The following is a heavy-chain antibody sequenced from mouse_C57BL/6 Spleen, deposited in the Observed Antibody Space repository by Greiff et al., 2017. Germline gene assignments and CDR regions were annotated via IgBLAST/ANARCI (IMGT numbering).Heavy chain of an antibody. CDR3: ARDRWFYFDY. J-gene: IGHJ2*01. CDR1: GFTFSSYA. D-gene: IGHD1-1*02. Sequence: EVKLQESGGGLVKPGGSLKLSCAASGFTFSSYAMSWVRQTPEKRLEWVATISDGGSYTYYPDNVKGRFTISRDNAKNNLYLQMSHLKSEDTAMDYCARDRWFYFDYWGQGTTLTVSS. V-gene: IGHV5-4*01. CDR2: ISDGGSYT.